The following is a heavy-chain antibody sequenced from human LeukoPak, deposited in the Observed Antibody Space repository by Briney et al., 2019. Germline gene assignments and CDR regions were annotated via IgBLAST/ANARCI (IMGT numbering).Heavy chain of an antibody. Sequence: SVKVSCKASGGSFSRYAISWVRQAPGQGLEWMGGIIPIFGTANYAQKFQGRVTITADESTRTAYLELRTLRSEDTAIYYCARGSGETGGYYYVYWGRGTPVTVSS. CDR2: IIPIFGTA. CDR1: GGSFSRYA. V-gene: IGHV1-69*13. J-gene: IGHJ4*02. D-gene: IGHD3-22*01. CDR3: ARGSGETGGYYYVY.